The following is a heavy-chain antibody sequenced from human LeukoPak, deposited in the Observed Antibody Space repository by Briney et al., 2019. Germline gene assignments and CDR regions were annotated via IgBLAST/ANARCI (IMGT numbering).Heavy chain of an antibody. V-gene: IGHV3-21*01. Sequence: GRSLRLSCAASGLTFSSYSMNWVRQAPGKWLEWASSISRGSKNINNADSVKGRFTISRDNAKNSLYLQMNILRGEDTGVYYCASALSYRYGSMDIWGLGTLVTVSS. J-gene: IGHJ4*02. D-gene: IGHD5-18*01. CDR2: ISRGSKNI. CDR3: ASALSYRYGSMDI. CDR1: GLTFSSYS.